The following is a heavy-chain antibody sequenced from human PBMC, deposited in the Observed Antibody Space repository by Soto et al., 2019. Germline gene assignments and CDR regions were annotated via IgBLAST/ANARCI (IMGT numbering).Heavy chain of an antibody. CDR2: IYYSGST. D-gene: IGHD3-22*01. V-gene: IGHV4-39*01. J-gene: IGHJ4*02. Sequence: PSETLSLTCTVSGGSISSSSYYWGWIRQPPGKGLEWIGSIYYSGSTYYNPSLKSRVTISVDTSKNQFSLKLSSVTAADTAVYYCARHKYYYDSSGYQVVLYYFDYWGQGTLVTSPQ. CDR3: ARHKYYYDSSGYQVVLYYFDY. CDR1: GGSISSSSYY.